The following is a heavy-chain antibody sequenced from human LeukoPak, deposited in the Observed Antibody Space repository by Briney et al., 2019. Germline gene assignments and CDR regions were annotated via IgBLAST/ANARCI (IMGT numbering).Heavy chain of an antibody. J-gene: IGHJ3*02. D-gene: IGHD1-14*01. Sequence: GGSLRLSCAASGFTFYSYAMGWVRQSPGKGLEWVSAIGASGYRTFYADSVKGRFTISRDNSKNTVYLQMNSLRAADTALYYCTTRTWADGFDIWGQGTMLTVSS. V-gene: IGHV3-23*01. CDR3: TTRTWADGFDI. CDR2: IGASGYRT. CDR1: GFTFYSYA.